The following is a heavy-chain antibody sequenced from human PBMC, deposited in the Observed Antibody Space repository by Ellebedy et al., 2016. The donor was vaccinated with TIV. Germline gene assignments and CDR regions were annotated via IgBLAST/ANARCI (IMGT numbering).Heavy chain of an antibody. CDR3: VRDNGNDYSDDDTWNTPYDAFDI. V-gene: IGHV3-9*01. D-gene: IGHD4-11*01. J-gene: IGHJ3*02. CDR2: IRWNSDGV. CDR1: GFIFDDYA. Sequence: SLKISXAASGFIFDDYAMHWVRQVPGKGLEWVSAIRWNSDGVAYADSVKGRFTISRDNAKKSLYLQMNRLRGEDTALYYCVRDNGNDYSDDDTWNTPYDAFDIWGQGTMVTVS.